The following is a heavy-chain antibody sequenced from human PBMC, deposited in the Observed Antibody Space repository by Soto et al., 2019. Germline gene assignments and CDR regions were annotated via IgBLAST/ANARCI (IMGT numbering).Heavy chain of an antibody. J-gene: IGHJ4*02. CDR1: GYTFTSYY. D-gene: IGHD2-2*01. V-gene: IGHV1-46*01. Sequence: ASLKVSCKASGYTFTSYYMHWVRQAPGQGLEWTGIINPSGGSTSYAQKFQGRVTMTRDTSTSTVYMELSSLRSEDTAVYYCARRYCSSTSCSYYFDYWGQGTLVTVSS. CDR3: ARRYCSSTSCSYYFDY. CDR2: INPSGGST.